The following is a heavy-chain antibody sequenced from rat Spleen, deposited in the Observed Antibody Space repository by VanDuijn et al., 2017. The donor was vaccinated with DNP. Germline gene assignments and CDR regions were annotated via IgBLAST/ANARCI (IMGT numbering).Heavy chain of an antibody. CDR2: ISSGGNT. Sequence: QVQLKESGPGLVQPSQTLSLTCTVSGFSLTSYTVSWVRQPPGKGLEWIAAISSGGNTYYNSALKSRLSISRDTSKSQVFLKMNSLQTEDTAVYFCARPSGDWGQGVMVTVSS. V-gene: IGHV2-6*01. CDR3: ARPSGD. D-gene: IGHD5-1*01. CDR1: GFSLTSYT. J-gene: IGHJ2*01.